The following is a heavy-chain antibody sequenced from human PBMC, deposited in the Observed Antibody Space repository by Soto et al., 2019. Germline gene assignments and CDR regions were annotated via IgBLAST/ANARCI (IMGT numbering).Heavy chain of an antibody. J-gene: IGHJ6*02. D-gene: IGHD3-9*01. V-gene: IGHV4-34*01. CDR3: ARDRHILTGYYRDNYYYGMDV. Sequence: SETLSLTCAVYGGSFSGYYWSWIRQPPGKGLEWIGEINHSGSTNYNPSLKSRATISVDTSKNQFSLKLSSVTAADTAVYYCARDRHILTGYYRDNYYYGMDVWGQGTTVTV. CDR2: INHSGST. CDR1: GGSFSGYY.